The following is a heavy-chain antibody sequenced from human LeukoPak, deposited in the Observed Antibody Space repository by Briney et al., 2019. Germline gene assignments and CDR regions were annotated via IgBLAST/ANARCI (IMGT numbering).Heavy chain of an antibody. J-gene: IGHJ4*02. Sequence: GGSLRLSCAASGFTFSGSAMHWVRQASGKGLEWVGRIRSKANSYATAYAASVKGRITISRDDSKNTAHLQMNSLKTEDTDVYYCTRHTGYCSGGSCHISSWGQGTLVTVSS. D-gene: IGHD2-15*01. CDR3: TRHTGYCSGGSCHISS. CDR1: GFTFSGSA. V-gene: IGHV3-73*01. CDR2: IRSKANSYAT.